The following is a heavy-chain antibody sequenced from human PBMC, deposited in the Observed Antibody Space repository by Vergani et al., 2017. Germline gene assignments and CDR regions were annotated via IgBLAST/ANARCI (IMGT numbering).Heavy chain of an antibody. D-gene: IGHD5-18*01. CDR2: INPSGGST. CDR1: GYTFRNYG. V-gene: IGHV1-46*03. Sequence: QVQLVQSGAEVKKPGASVKVSCEGSGYTFRNYGISWVRQAPGQGLEWMGIINPSGGSTSYAQKFQGRVTMTRDTSTSTVYMELSSLRSEDTAVYYCARVEGYSYVGGTDYWGQGTLVTVSS. CDR3: ARVEGYSYVGGTDY. J-gene: IGHJ4*02.